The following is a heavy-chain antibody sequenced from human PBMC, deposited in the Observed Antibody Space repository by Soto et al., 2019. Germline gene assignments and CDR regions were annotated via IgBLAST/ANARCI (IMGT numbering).Heavy chain of an antibody. V-gene: IGHV1-8*01. CDR1: GYTFTSYD. J-gene: IGHJ6*02. D-gene: IGHD3-10*01. Sequence: ASVKVSCKASGYTFTSYDINWVRQATGQGLEWMGWMNPNSGNTCYAQKFQGRVTMTRNTSISTAYMELSSLRSEDTAVYYCARAYFRELDYYYYYYGMDVWGPGTTLTVSS. CDR3: ARAYFRELDYYYYYYGMDV. CDR2: MNPNSGNT.